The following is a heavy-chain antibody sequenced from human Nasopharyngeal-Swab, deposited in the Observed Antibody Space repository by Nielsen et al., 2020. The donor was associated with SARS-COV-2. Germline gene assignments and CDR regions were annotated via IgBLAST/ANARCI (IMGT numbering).Heavy chain of an antibody. CDR2: IVVGSGNT. J-gene: IGHJ6*02. D-gene: IGHD6-6*01. V-gene: IGHV1-58*02. CDR3: AAASYSSSLFYYYHGMDV. CDR1: GFTFTSSA. Sequence: SVKVSCKASGFTFTSSAMQWVRQARGQRLEWIGWIVVGSGNTNYAQKFQERVTITRDMSTSTAYMELSSLRSEDTAVYYCAAASYSSSLFYYYHGMDVWGQGTTVTVSS.